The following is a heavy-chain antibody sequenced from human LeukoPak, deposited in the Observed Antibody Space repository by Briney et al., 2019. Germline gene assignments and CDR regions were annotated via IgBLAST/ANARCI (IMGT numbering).Heavy chain of an antibody. D-gene: IGHD6-13*01. CDR2: ISHDGSNK. V-gene: IGHV3-30-3*01. CDR3: AKGGSSLSRFDY. CDR1: GFTFSSYP. J-gene: IGHJ4*02. Sequence: GGSLRLSCEASGFTFSSYPMFWVRQAPGKGPEWVAMISHDGSNKYYADSVKGRFTISRDNSKNTLYLQMNSLSVEDTAVYYCAKGGSSLSRFDYWGQGTLVTVSS.